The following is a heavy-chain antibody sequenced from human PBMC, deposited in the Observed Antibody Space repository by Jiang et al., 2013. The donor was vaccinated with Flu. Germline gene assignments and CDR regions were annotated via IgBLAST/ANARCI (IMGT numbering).Heavy chain of an antibody. CDR1: GFTFSSYG. CDR3: ARGRYDFWSGYFAIDY. J-gene: IGHJ4*02. D-gene: IGHD3-3*01. CDR2: IWYDGSNK. Sequence: LSCAASGFTFSSYGMHWVRQAPGKGLEWVAVIWYDGSNKYYADSVKGRFTISRDNSKNTLYLQMNSLRAEDTAVYYCARGRYDFWSGYFAIDYWGQGTLVTVSS. V-gene: IGHV3-33*01.